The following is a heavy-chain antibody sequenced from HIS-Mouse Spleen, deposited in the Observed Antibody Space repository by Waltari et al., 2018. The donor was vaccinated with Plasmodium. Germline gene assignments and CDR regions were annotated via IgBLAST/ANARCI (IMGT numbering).Heavy chain of an antibody. Sequence: QLQLQESGPGLVKPSETLSLTCTVSGGSLSSSSYYWGWIRQPPGKGLEWIGSIYYSGSTYENPSLKSRVTISVDTSKNQFSLKLSSVTAADTAVYYCARRGGSYYYFDYWGQGTLVTVSS. CDR1: GGSLSSSSYY. CDR2: IYYSGST. CDR3: ARRGGSYYYFDY. D-gene: IGHD1-26*01. V-gene: IGHV4-39*01. J-gene: IGHJ4*02.